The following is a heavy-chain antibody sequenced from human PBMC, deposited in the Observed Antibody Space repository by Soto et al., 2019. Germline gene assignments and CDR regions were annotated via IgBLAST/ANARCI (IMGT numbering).Heavy chain of an antibody. J-gene: IGHJ6*02. CDR1: GFTVSNNY. Sequence: GSLRLSCAASGFTVSNNYMTWVRQAPGKGLEWVSFIYSSGSTYYADSVKGRFTISRDNFKNTLYLQMNSLRAEDTAVYYCAKDRVTIFGVVIIDPYYYYYGMDVWGQGTTVTVSS. V-gene: IGHV3-53*01. CDR3: AKDRVTIFGVVIIDPYYYYYGMDV. CDR2: IYSSGST. D-gene: IGHD3-3*01.